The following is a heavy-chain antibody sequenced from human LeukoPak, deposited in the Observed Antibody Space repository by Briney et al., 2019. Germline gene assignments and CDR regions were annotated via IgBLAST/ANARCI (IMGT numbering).Heavy chain of an antibody. Sequence: SETLSLTCTVSGGSISSSYYWGWIRQPPGKGLEWIGSIYYSGSTYYNPSLKSRVTISVDTSKNQFSLKLSSVTAADTAVYYCASPGSSYSSGWYRAFDIWGQGTMVTVSS. J-gene: IGHJ3*02. V-gene: IGHV4-39*01. CDR1: GGSISSSYY. D-gene: IGHD6-19*01. CDR3: ASPGSSYSSGWYRAFDI. CDR2: IYYSGST.